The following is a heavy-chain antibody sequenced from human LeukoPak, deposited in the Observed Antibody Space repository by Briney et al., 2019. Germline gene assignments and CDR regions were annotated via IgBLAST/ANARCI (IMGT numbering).Heavy chain of an antibody. J-gene: IGHJ5*02. CDR3: ARGGSGYYGSGSYYKS. V-gene: IGHV4-59*12. Sequence: SETLSLTCTVSGGSFSSYSWTWIRQPPGKGLEWIGYIYYSGSTNYNPSLKSRVTISVDTSKNQFSLRLSSLTAADTAVYYCARGGSGYYGSGSYYKSWGQGTLVTVSS. D-gene: IGHD3-10*01. CDR2: IYYSGST. CDR1: GGSFSSYS.